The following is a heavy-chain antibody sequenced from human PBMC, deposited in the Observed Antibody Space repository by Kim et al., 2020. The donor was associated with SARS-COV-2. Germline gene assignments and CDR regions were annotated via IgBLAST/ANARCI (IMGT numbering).Heavy chain of an antibody. Sequence: SVKDSCKASGGSFSSHVFSWVRQAPGQGLEWMGRLISRAGVANYAQKFQDRVTITADISTSTAYMELRSLRSADTAVYYCSCQGHQSSAFHASLNNWFD. J-gene: IGHJ5*01. D-gene: IGHD3-22*01. V-gene: IGHV1-69*04. CDR2: LISRAGVA. CDR1: GGSFSSHV. CDR3: SCQGHQSSAFHASLNNWFD.